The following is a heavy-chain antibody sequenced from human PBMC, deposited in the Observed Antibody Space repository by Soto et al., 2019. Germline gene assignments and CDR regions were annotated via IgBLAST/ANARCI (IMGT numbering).Heavy chain of an antibody. J-gene: IGHJ3*02. V-gene: IGHV3-23*01. D-gene: IGHD4-17*01. CDR3: AKDRHDYGDYEGGAFDI. Sequence: GGSLRLSCAASGFTFSSYAMSWVRQAPGKGLEWVSAISGSGGSTYYADSVKGRFTISRDNSKNTLYLQMNSLGAEDTAVYYCAKDRHDYGDYEGGAFDIWGQGTMVTVSS. CDR1: GFTFSSYA. CDR2: ISGSGGST.